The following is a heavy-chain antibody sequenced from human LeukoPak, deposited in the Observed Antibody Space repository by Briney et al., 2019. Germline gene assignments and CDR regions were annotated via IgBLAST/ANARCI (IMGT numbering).Heavy chain of an antibody. CDR2: LSASGGTT. Sequence: PGGSLRLSCAASGFSFSTYAMTWVRQAPGKGLEWVSALSASGGTTYYADSVQGRFATSRDNSKNTLYLQMNSLRAEDTAVYYCAKLPREYCSSTSCPNWFDTWGEGTVVTVSS. V-gene: IGHV3-23*01. CDR1: GFSFSTYA. CDR3: AKLPREYCSSTSCPNWFDT. D-gene: IGHD2-2*01. J-gene: IGHJ5*02.